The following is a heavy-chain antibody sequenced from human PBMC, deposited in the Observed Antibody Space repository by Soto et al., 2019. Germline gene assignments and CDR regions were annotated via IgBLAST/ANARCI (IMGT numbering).Heavy chain of an antibody. J-gene: IGHJ6*02. CDR1: GFSFSNYA. V-gene: IGHV3-30-3*01. D-gene: IGHD2-15*01. Sequence: QVQLVESGGGVVQPGRSLRLSCAASGFSFSNYALHWVRQAPGKGLEWVAAISYDASNKYSADSVQGRFTICRDNSKNTLYLHMTSLRVDDTAVYYCARDRCSENYYYYCLDVWGQGTTVTVSS. CDR2: ISYDASNK. CDR3: ARDRCSENYYYYCLDV.